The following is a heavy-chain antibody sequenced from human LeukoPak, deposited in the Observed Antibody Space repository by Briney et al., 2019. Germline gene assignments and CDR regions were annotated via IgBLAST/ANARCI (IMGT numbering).Heavy chain of an antibody. V-gene: IGHV1-2*02. CDR2: INPNSGGT. Sequence: GASVKVSCKASGYTFTGYYMHWVRQAPGQGLEWMGWINPNSGGTNYAQNFQGRVTMTRDTSISTAYIELSSLRSDDTAVYYCARGYCTGGSCSGAWFDPWGQGTLVTVSS. CDR3: ARGYCTGGSCSGAWFDP. J-gene: IGHJ5*02. D-gene: IGHD2-15*01. CDR1: GYTFTGYY.